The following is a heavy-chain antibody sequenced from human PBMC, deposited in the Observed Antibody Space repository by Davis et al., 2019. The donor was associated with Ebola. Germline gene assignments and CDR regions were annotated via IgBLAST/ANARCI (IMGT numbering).Heavy chain of an antibody. D-gene: IGHD6-6*01. V-gene: IGHV4-34*01. CDR3: ARAGDSSSPGDWFDP. CDR1: GGSFSGYY. J-gene: IGHJ5*02. CDR2: INHSGST. Sequence: PGGSLRLSCAVYGGSFSGYYWSWIRQPPGKGLEWIGEINHSGSTNYNPSLKSRVTISVDTSKNQFSLKLSSVTAADTAVYYCARAGDSSSPGDWFDPWGQGTLVTVSS.